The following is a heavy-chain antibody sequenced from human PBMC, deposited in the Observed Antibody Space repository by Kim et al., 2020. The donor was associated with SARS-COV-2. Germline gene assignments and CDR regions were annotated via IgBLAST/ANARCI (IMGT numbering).Heavy chain of an antibody. J-gene: IGHJ6*02. CDR1: GFTFSSYS. Sequence: GGSLRLSCAASGFTFSSYSMNWVRQAPGKGLEWVSSISSSSSYIYYADSVKGRFTISRDNAKNSLYLQMNSLRAEDMAVYYCARDLERYCSGGSCSNGMDVWGQGTTVTVSS. D-gene: IGHD2-15*01. CDR2: ISSSSSYI. V-gene: IGHV3-21*04. CDR3: ARDLERYCSGGSCSNGMDV.